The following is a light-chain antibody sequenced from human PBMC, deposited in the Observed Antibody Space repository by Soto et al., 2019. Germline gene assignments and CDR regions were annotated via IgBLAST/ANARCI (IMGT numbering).Light chain of an antibody. V-gene: IGLV2-14*01. CDR1: SSDVDNYKY. Sequence: QSVLTQPASVSGSPGQSITISCTGTSSDVDNYKYVSWYQQHPGKAPKLMIYEVSNRPSGVSNRFSGSKSGNTASLTISGLQAEDETDYYCFSYTSSGTYVFGTGTRSPS. J-gene: IGLJ1*01. CDR2: EVS. CDR3: FSYTSSGTYV.